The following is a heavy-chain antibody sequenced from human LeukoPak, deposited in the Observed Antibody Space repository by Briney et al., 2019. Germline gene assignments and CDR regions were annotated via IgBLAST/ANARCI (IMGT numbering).Heavy chain of an antibody. CDR1: GFTFDDCA. V-gene: IGHV3-9*01. CDR2: ISWNSGSI. Sequence: GGSLRLSCAASGFTFDDCAMHWVRQAPGKGLEWVSGISWNSGSIGYADSVKGRFTISRDNAKNSLYLQMNSLRAEDTALYYCAKDGGAIVGAKFDYWGQGTLVTVSS. J-gene: IGHJ4*02. D-gene: IGHD1-26*01. CDR3: AKDGGAIVGAKFDY.